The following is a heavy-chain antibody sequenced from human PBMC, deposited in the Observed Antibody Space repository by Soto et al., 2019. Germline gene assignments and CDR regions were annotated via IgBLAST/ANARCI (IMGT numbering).Heavy chain of an antibody. CDR2: IIPLFGSP. D-gene: IGHD5-12*01. V-gene: IGHV1-69*01. Sequence: QVQLVQSGPEVKKPGSLVMVSCKSSGGSFSDSALSWVRQAPGQGLEWMGGIIPLFGSPDYAQKFLGRVTVTADESTSTAYMELSSLRTEDTAIYYCAREAHGYGGGYSYYGMDVWGKATAVTVSP. J-gene: IGHJ6*04. CDR3: AREAHGYGGGYSYYGMDV. CDR1: GGSFSDSA.